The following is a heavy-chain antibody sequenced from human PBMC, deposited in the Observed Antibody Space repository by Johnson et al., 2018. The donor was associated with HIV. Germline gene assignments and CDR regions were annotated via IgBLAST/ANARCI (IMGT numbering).Heavy chain of an antibody. V-gene: IGHV3-30*04. J-gene: IGHJ3*02. Sequence: QVQLVESGGGVVQPGRSLRLSCAASGFTFSSYAMHWVRQAPGKGLEWVAVISYDGSNKYYVDSVKGRFTISRDNSKNTLYLQMNSLRAEDTAVYYCAKDQYSNYAWSAFDIWGQGTMVTVSS. CDR1: GFTFSSYA. D-gene: IGHD4-11*01. CDR2: ISYDGSNK. CDR3: AKDQYSNYAWSAFDI.